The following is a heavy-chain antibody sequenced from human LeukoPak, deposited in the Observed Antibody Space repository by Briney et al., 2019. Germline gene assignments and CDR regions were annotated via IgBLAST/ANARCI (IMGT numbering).Heavy chain of an antibody. CDR3: AKRGVVIRVILVGFHKEAYYFDS. CDR2: ISDRGSRT. D-gene: IGHD3-22*01. V-gene: IGHV3-23*01. J-gene: IGHJ4*02. Sequence: PGGSLRLSCAVAGVTLSNYGMSGVREAPGKGLEWVAGISDRGSRTNYADSVKGRFTISTDYPKNTLYLQMNSLRAEDTAVYFCAKRGVVIRVILVGFHKEAYYFDSWGQGALVTVSS. CDR1: GVTLSNYG.